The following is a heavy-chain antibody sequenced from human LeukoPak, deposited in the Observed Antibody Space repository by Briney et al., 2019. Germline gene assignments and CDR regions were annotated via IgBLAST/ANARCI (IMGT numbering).Heavy chain of an antibody. Sequence: SQTLSLTCSISGDSVSSNSAAWNWIRQSPSRGLEWLGRTYYRSKWYNDYAVSVKSRITISPDTSKNRFSLQLNSVTPEDTAVYYCARDIVATPYFGYWGQGTLVTVSS. V-gene: IGHV6-1*01. CDR3: ARDIVATPYFGY. CDR2: TYYRSKWYN. D-gene: IGHD5-12*01. CDR1: GDSVSSNSAA. J-gene: IGHJ4*02.